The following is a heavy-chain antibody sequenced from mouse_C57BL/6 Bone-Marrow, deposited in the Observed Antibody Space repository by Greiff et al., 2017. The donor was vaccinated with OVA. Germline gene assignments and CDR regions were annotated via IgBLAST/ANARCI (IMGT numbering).Heavy chain of an antibody. CDR2: IDPENGDT. D-gene: IGHD1-1*01. CDR3: TLPDYYGSSYFDY. CDR1: GFNIKDDY. V-gene: IGHV14-4*01. J-gene: IGHJ2*01. Sequence: EVQLQQSGAELVRPGASVKLSCTASGFNIKDDYMHWVKQRPEQGLEWIGRIDPENGDTEYASKFQGKATITADTSSNTAYLQLSSLTSEDTAVYYCTLPDYYGSSYFDYWGQGTTLTVSS.